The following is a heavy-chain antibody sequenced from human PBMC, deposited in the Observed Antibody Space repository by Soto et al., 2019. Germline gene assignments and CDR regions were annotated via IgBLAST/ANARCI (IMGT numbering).Heavy chain of an antibody. V-gene: IGHV1-18*01. D-gene: IGHD7-27*01. Sequence: QVQLVQSGGEVKKPGASVKVSCKASDYTFSNYGFSWVRQAPGQGLEWMGWISSYDANTNYPQKFQGRVTMTTDTSTSTAYMELRSLRSDDTAVYFCVGTIAYNWFDPWGQGTLVTVSS. J-gene: IGHJ5*02. CDR3: VGTIAYNWFDP. CDR1: DYTFSNYG. CDR2: ISSYDANT.